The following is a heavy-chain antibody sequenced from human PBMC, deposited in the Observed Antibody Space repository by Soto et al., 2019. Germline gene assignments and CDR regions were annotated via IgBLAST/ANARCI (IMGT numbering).Heavy chain of an antibody. V-gene: IGHV4-38-2*01. CDR2: IYHSGST. D-gene: IGHD4-17*01. J-gene: IGHJ4*02. CDR1: GYSISSGYY. CDR3: ARAYGDYVLDY. Sequence: SETLSLTCAVSGYSISSGYYWGWIRQPPGKGLEWIGSIYHSGSTYYNPSLKSRVTISVDTSKNQFSLKLSSVTAADTAVYYCARAYGDYVLDYWGQGTLVTVSS.